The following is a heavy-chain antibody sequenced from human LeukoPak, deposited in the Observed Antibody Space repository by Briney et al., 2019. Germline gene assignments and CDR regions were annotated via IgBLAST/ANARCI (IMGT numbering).Heavy chain of an antibody. CDR1: GFTFSSYS. V-gene: IGHV3-66*04. CDR3: ARQTTEVAFDI. CDR2: IYSGGST. Sequence: GGSLRLSCAASGFTFSSYSMNWVRQAPGKGLEWVSVIYSGGSTYYADSVKGRFTISRDNSKNTLYLQMNSLRAEDTAVYYCARQTTEVAFDIWGQGTMVTVSS. D-gene: IGHD4-11*01. J-gene: IGHJ3*02.